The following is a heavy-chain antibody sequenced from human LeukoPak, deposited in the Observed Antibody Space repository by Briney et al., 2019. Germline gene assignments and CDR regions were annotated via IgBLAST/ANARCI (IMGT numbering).Heavy chain of an antibody. CDR2: MNPNNGNT. Sequence: ASVKVSCKASRYSFTGYYLHWVRQAPRQGLEWMGWMNPNNGNTGYAQKFQGRVTITRNTSISTAYMELSSLRSEDTAVYYCARGREYSYAYYYYMDVWGKGTTVTVSS. CDR3: ARGREYSYAYYYYMDV. D-gene: IGHD5-18*01. J-gene: IGHJ6*03. V-gene: IGHV1-8*03. CDR1: RYSFTGYY.